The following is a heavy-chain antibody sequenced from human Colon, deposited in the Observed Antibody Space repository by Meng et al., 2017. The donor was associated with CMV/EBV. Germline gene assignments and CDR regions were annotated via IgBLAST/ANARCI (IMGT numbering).Heavy chain of an antibody. Sequence: SETLSLTCTVSGGAISTSSYFWGWIRQPPGKGQEWIATIDYSGSTDYNPSLQRRVTMSVDTSKNQFSLNVTSVTAADTAVYYCMNRAYSQGQDFWGQGMLVTVSS. V-gene: IGHV4-39*07. CDR2: IDYSGST. J-gene: IGHJ4*02. D-gene: IGHD5-12*01. CDR1: GGAISTSSYF. CDR3: MNRAYSQGQDF.